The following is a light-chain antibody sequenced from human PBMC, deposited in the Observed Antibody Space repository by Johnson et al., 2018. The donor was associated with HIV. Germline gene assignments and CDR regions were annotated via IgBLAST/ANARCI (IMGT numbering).Light chain of an antibody. CDR3: GTWDSILSRGV. J-gene: IGLJ1*01. V-gene: IGLV1-51*01. CDR1: SSNIGNNY. Sequence: QSALTQPPSVSAAPGQKVTISCSGSSSNIGNNYVSWYQQLPGTAPKLLIYDNNKRPSGIPDRFSGSKSGTSATLGITGLQTGAEADYYCGTWDSILSRGVFGTGTKVTVL. CDR2: DNN.